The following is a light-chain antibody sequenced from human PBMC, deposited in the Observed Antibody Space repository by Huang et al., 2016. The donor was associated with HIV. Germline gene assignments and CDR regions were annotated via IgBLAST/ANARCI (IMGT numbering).Light chain of an antibody. Sequence: DIQMTQSPSTLSASIGDSVTITCRASQNIVIWLACYQHKPGKSPKRLIHKSSSLHGGVPLRFSGSGSGTEFTLTISDLQPDDFATYYCQQYSNYPLTFGGGTKVEI. V-gene: IGKV1-5*03. J-gene: IGKJ4*01. CDR2: KSS. CDR3: QQYSNYPLT. CDR1: QNIVIW.